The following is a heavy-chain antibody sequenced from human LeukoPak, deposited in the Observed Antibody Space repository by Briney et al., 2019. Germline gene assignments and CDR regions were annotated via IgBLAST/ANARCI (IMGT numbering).Heavy chain of an antibody. V-gene: IGHV4-38-2*02. D-gene: IGHD3-10*01. CDR2: IYHSGST. Sequence: SETLSLTCTVSGYSISSGYYWGWIRQPPGKGLEWIGSIYHSGSTYYNPSLKSRVTISVDTSKNQFSLKLSSVTAADTAVYYCARHGLADYYGSGSYYYYMDVWGKGTTVTISS. J-gene: IGHJ6*03. CDR3: ARHGLADYYGSGSYYYYMDV. CDR1: GYSISSGYY.